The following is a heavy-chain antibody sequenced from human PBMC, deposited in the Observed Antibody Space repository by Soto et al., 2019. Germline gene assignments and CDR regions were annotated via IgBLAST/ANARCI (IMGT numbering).Heavy chain of an antibody. Sequence: SETLSLTCTVSGGSVISGSYYLSWIRQPPWKGLEWIGYIYYSGSTNYNPSLKSRVTISVDTSKNQFSLKLSSVTAADTAVYYCARKFPHYYDSSGYYYDYWGQGTLVTVSS. CDR1: GGSVISGSYY. V-gene: IGHV4-61*01. CDR3: ARKFPHYYDSSGYYYDY. D-gene: IGHD3-22*01. CDR2: IYYSGST. J-gene: IGHJ4*02.